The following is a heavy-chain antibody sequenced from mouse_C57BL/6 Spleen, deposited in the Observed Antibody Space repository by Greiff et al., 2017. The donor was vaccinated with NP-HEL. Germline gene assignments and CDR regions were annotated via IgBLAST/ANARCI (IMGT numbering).Heavy chain of an antibody. D-gene: IGHD1-1*01. Sequence: VQLQQSGAELARPGASVKLSCKASGYTFTSYGISWVKQRTGQGLEWIGEIYPRSGNTYYNEKFKGKATLTADKSSSTAYMELRSLTSEDSAVYFCARDYCGSRYFDVWGTGTTVTVSS. CDR3: ARDYCGSRYFDV. CDR1: GYTFTSYG. J-gene: IGHJ1*03. CDR2: IYPRSGNT. V-gene: IGHV1-81*01.